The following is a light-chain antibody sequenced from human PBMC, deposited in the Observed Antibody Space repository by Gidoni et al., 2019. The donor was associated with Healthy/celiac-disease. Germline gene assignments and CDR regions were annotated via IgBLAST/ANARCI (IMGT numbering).Light chain of an antibody. Sequence: DIVITQSPLSLPVTPGEQASISFRSSQSLLHSNGYNYLDWYLQKPGQSPQLLIYLGSNRASGVPDRFSGSGSGTDFTLKISRVEAEDVGVYYCMQALQTPPTFGGGTKVEIK. V-gene: IGKV2-28*01. CDR1: QSLLHSNGYNY. CDR3: MQALQTPPT. CDR2: LGS. J-gene: IGKJ4*01.